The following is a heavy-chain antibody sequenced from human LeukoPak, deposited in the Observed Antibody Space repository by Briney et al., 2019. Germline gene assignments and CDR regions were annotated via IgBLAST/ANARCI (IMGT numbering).Heavy chain of an antibody. CDR3: ARSGAPIDY. CDR1: GFTFSSYW. D-gene: IGHD3-10*01. V-gene: IGHV3-7*01. J-gene: IGHJ4*02. Sequence: GGSLRLSCGASGFTFSSYWMSWVRQAPGKGLEWVANIKQDGSEKNYVDSVKGRFTISRDNAKNSLYLQMNSLRAEDTAVYYCARSGAPIDYWGQGTPVTVSS. CDR2: IKQDGSEK.